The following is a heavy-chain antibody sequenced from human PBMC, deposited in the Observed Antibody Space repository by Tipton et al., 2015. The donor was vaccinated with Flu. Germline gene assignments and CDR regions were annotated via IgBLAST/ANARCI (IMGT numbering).Heavy chain of an antibody. CDR1: GGSISSYY. CDR2: IYYSGNT. V-gene: IGHV4-59*01. J-gene: IGHJ4*02. CDR3: ARVTKTGDYDILTGYNPFDY. D-gene: IGHD3-9*01. Sequence: LRLSCTVSGGSISSYYWNWIRQPPGKGLEWIGYIYYSGNTNYNPSPKSRVTISLDTSKNQFSLKLTSVTAADTAVYYCARVTKTGDYDILTGYNPFDYWGQGTLVTVSS.